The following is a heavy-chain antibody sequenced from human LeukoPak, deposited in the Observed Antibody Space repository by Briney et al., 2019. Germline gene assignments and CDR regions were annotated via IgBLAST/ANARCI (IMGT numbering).Heavy chain of an antibody. CDR2: ISYDGSNK. CDR3: AKDFPSSPDAFDI. CDR1: GFTFSIYG. J-gene: IGHJ3*02. Sequence: GGSLRLSCAASGFTFSIYGMHWVRQAPGKGLEWVAVISYDGSNKYYADSVKGRFTISRDNSKNTLYLQMNSLRAEDTAVYYCAKDFPSSPDAFDIWGQGTMVTVSS. V-gene: IGHV3-30*18.